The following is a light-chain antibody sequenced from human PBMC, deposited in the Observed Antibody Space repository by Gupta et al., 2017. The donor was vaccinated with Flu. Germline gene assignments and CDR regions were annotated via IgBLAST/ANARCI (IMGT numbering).Light chain of an antibody. CDR3: QQSVLNTFV. CDR1: QNIRNY. Sequence: PISLSASVGDTVTITCRASQNIRNYLNWYQQKSGKAPKLLVYGASTLQTGVPSRFSGSGSGTDFTLTISSLEPDDFATYFCQQSVLNTFVFGHGTRVDLK. V-gene: IGKV1-39*01. CDR2: GAS. J-gene: IGKJ3*01.